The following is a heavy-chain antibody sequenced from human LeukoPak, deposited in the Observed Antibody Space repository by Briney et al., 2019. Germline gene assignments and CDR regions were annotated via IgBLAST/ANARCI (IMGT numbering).Heavy chain of an antibody. CDR3: ARSLWRRLGA. V-gene: IGHV4-34*01. Sequence: PSETLSLTCAVYGGSFSGYYWSWIRQPPGKGLEWIGEINHSGSTNYNPSLKSRVTISVDTSKNQFSLKLSSVTAADTAVYYCARSLWRRLGAWGQGTLVTVSS. J-gene: IGHJ5*02. D-gene: IGHD3-16*01. CDR1: GGSFSGYY. CDR2: INHSGST.